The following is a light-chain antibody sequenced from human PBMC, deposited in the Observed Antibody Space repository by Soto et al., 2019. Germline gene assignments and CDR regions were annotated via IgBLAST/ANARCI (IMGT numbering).Light chain of an antibody. CDR2: WAS. CDR3: QKYYTAPLC. CDR1: HSVLYNSNNKNY. V-gene: IGKV4-1*01. J-gene: IGKJ4*01. Sequence: DIVMTQSPESLSVSLGERATINCKSSHSVLYNSNNKNYLAWYQQKLGRPPKLLISWASSRESGVPERFSGSVSEADFTLPISSLHAEHVAVYYYQKYYTAPLCFRRGTKV.